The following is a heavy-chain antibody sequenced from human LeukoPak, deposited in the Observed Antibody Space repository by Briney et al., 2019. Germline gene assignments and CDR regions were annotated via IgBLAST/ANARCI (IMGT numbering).Heavy chain of an antibody. V-gene: IGHV3-23*01. CDR3: ARVRPGQWLLRDAFDI. D-gene: IGHD6-19*01. CDR1: GFTFSSYA. Sequence: GGSLRLSCAASGFTFSSYAMSWVRQAPGKGLEWVSAISGSGGSTYYADSVKGRFTISRDNARNSLYLQMNSLRVEDTAVYYCARVRPGQWLLRDAFDIWGQGTMVTVSS. J-gene: IGHJ3*02. CDR2: ISGSGGST.